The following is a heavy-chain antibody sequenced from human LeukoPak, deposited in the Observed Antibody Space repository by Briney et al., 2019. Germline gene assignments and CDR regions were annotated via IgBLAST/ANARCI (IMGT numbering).Heavy chain of an antibody. J-gene: IGHJ4*02. CDR3: ARDSSGWYYVGYYFDY. D-gene: IGHD6-19*01. Sequence: PSETLSLTCSVSGGSISSYYWSWIRQPAGKGLEWIGRIYTSGSTNYNPSLKSRVTMSVDTSKNQFSLKLSSVTAADTAVYYCARDSSGWYYVGYYFDYWGQGTLVTVSS. CDR1: GGSISSYY. V-gene: IGHV4-4*07. CDR2: IYTSGST.